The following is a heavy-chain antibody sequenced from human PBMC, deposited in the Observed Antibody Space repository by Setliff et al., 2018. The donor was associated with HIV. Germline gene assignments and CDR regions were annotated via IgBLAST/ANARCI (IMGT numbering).Heavy chain of an antibody. CDR3: AKPTNGFYPRAFDT. V-gene: IGHV3-23*01. CDR2: VHVGGGRT. J-gene: IGHJ3*02. Sequence: GGSLRLSCAASGFTLNSFGMNWVRQAPGRRPEWVSVVHVGGGRTDYADSVRCRFVISRDDSKNMLYLQMSGLRGDDTAMYYCAKPTNGFYPRAFDTWGPGTMVTVSS. D-gene: IGHD2-2*03. CDR1: GFTLNSFG.